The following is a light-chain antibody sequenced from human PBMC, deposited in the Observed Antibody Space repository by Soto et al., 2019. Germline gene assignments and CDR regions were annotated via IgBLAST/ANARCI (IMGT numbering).Light chain of an antibody. CDR2: DAS. CDR3: QQYNDWPPWT. CDR1: QSVSNN. J-gene: IGKJ1*01. V-gene: IGKV3-15*01. Sequence: EIVMTQSPATLSVSPGERATLSCRASQSVSNNLAWYQQKPGQAPRLLIYDASTRATGIPARFSGSGSGTEFTLTLSSLQSEDFAVYYCQQYNDWPPWTFGQGTKVEIK.